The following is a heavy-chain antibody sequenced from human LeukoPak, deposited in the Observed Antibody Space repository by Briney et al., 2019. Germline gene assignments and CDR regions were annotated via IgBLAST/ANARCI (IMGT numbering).Heavy chain of an antibody. D-gene: IGHD6-19*01. Sequence: ASVKVSCKAFGGTFSSYAISWVRQAPGQGLEWMGGIIPIFGTANYAQKFQGRVTITADESTSTAYMELSSLRSGDTAVYYCAKAVAGYFDYWGQGTLVTVSS. CDR1: GGTFSSYA. V-gene: IGHV1-69*13. CDR2: IIPIFGTA. CDR3: AKAVAGYFDY. J-gene: IGHJ4*02.